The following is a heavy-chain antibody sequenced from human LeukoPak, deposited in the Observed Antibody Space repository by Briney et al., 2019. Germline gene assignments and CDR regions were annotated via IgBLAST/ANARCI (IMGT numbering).Heavy chain of an antibody. CDR3: ATDLDCSGINSWYG. V-gene: IGHV1-24*01. D-gene: IGHD2-15*01. Sequence: SENLFYKVSGYALTELSIQGVPDHSGKGREDGRDVHHEDDEAIYAQKFQGRVTMNEDTSTDTAYMELSRLRSEDTAVYYCATDLDCSGINSWYGWGQGTLVTVSS. J-gene: IGHJ4*02. CDR2: VHHEDDEA. CDR1: GYALTELS.